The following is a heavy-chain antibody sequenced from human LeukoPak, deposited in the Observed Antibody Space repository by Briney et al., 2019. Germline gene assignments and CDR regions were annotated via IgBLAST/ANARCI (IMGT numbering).Heavy chain of an antibody. Sequence: GGSLRLSCAASGFTFSTYIMHWVRQAPGKGLEWMALISYDESNKYYADSVKGRFTISRDNSNSLYLQMNSLRGEDTAVYYCARDRGGWAYHYAFDMWGQGTMVTVSS. CDR2: ISYDESNK. V-gene: IGHV3-30*04. CDR3: ARDRGGWAYHYAFDM. D-gene: IGHD6-19*01. CDR1: GFTFSTYI. J-gene: IGHJ3*02.